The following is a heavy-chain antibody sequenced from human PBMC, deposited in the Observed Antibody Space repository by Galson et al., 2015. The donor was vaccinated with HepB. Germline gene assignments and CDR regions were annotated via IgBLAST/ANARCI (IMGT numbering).Heavy chain of an antibody. CDR1: GFTFNNYW. J-gene: IGHJ4*02. D-gene: IGHD6-25*01. Sequence: SLRLSCAASGFTFNNYWMSWVRQAPGKGLEWVANINQDGSEKYYVGSVKGRFTISRDNGKNSLYLQVNSLRAADTAVYYCVKDLRRAAVAKLFDYWGQGVLVTVSS. CDR3: VKDLRRAAVAKLFDY. CDR2: INQDGSEK. V-gene: IGHV3-7*01.